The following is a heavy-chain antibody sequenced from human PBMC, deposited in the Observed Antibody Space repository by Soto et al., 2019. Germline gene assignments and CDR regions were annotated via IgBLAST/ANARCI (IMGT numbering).Heavy chain of an antibody. Sequence: QVQLVESGGGVVQPGRSLRLSCAASGFTFSSYGMHWVRQAPGKGLEWVAVISYDGSNKYYADSVKGRFTISRDNSKNTLYLQMNSLRAEDTAVYYCAKSYGDYGSDYWGQGTLVTVSS. CDR1: GFTFSSYG. D-gene: IGHD4-17*01. V-gene: IGHV3-30*18. J-gene: IGHJ4*02. CDR2: ISYDGSNK. CDR3: AKSYGDYGSDY.